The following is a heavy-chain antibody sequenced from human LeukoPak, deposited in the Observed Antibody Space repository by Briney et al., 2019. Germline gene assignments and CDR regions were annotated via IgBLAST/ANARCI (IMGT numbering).Heavy chain of an antibody. CDR2: INTNTGNP. CDR1: GYTFTSYG. Sequence: ASVKVSCKASGYTFTSYGISWVRQAPGQGLEWMGWINTNTGNPTYAQGFTGRFVFSLDPSVSTAYLQISSLKAEDTAVYYCARGEDSSSWLNFDYWGQGTLVTVSS. V-gene: IGHV7-4-1*02. D-gene: IGHD6-13*01. CDR3: ARGEDSSSWLNFDY. J-gene: IGHJ4*02.